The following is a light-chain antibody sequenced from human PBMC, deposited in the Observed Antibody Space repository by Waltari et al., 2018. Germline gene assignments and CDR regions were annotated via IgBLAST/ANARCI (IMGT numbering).Light chain of an antibody. Sequence: EILLTQFPGTLSLSPGERATLSCRASQTVLNSYLAWYQQKPGQAPRRLLYATSTRAPGIPDRFSGSESGADFILTISRLEPEDFAVYFCQHYASSLYTFGQGTKLEIK. V-gene: IGKV3-20*01. CDR3: QHYASSLYT. CDR1: QTVLNSY. CDR2: ATS. J-gene: IGKJ2*01.